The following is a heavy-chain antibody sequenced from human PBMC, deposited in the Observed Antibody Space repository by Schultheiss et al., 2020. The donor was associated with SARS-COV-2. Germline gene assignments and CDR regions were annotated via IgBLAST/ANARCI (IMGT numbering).Heavy chain of an antibody. D-gene: IGHD3-22*01. J-gene: IGHJ4*02. CDR1: GFSLSTSGVG. CDR2: IYWNDDK. V-gene: IGHV2-5*01. Sequence: SCPTLVKPTQTLTLTCTFSGFSLSTSGVGVGWIRQPPGKALEWLALIYWNDDKRYSPSLKSRLTITKDTPKNQVVLTMTNMDPVDTATYYCAHRYDSSGYLYLIYWGQGTRVTVSS. CDR3: AHRYDSSGYLYLIY.